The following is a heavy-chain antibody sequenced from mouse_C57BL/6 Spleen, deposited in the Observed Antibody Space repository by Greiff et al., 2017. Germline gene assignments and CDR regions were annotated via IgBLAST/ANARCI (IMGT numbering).Heavy chain of an antibody. D-gene: IGHD3-3*01. V-gene: IGHV1-82*01. CDR1: GYAFSSSW. CDR3: ARTSNPTCCAY. J-gene: IGHJ2*01. CDR2: IYPGDGDT. Sequence: QVQLKQSGPELVKPGASVKISCKASGYAFSSSWMNWVKQRPGPGLEWIGRIYPGDGDTNYNGKFKGKATLTADKSSSTAYKQLSSLTSEDSAVYFCARTSNPTCCAYWGQGTTLTVSS.